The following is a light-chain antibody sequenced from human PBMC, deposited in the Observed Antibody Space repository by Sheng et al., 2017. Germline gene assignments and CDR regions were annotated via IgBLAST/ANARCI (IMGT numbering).Light chain of an antibody. Sequence: EIVMTQSPATLSVSPEERATLSCRASQSVSFNLAWYQQRPGQVPRLLIYGASTRVTGIPARFSGSGSGTEFTLTITSLQSEDSAVYYCQQYNNWPPYSFGQGTKLEIK. CDR2: GAS. CDR1: QSVSFN. J-gene: IGKJ2*03. V-gene: IGKV3-15*01. CDR3: QQYNNWPPYS.